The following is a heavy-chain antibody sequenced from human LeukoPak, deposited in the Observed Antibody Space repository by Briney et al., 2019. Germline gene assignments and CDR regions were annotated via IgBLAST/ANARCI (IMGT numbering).Heavy chain of an antibody. D-gene: IGHD2-15*01. J-gene: IGHJ4*02. CDR3: ARVGSGY. CDR1: GGSFSGYY. V-gene: IGHV4-34*01. Sequence: SETLSLTCAVYGGSFSGYYWSWIRQPPGKGLEWIGEINHRGSTNYNPSLKSRVTISVDTSKNQFSLKLSSVTAADTAVYYCARVGSGYWGQGTLVTVSS. CDR2: INHRGST.